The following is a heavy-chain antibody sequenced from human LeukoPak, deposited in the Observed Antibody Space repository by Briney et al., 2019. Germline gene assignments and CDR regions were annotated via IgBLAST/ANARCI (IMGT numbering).Heavy chain of an antibody. CDR1: GDSVSNTKW. D-gene: IGHD4-23*01. CDR3: TRNDGNSAFDP. V-gene: IGHV4-4*02. Sequence: PSGTLSLTCGVSGDSVSNTKWWTWVRQPPGKGLEWIGEIWLTGTTNYNPSLKSRVTMSVDKSKNQFSLNLRSVDAADTAVYYCTRNDGNSAFDPWGQGTLVTVSS. J-gene: IGHJ5*02. CDR2: IWLTGTT.